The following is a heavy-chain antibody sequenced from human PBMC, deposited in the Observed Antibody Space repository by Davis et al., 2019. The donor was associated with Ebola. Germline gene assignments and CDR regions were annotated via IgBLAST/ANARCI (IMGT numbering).Heavy chain of an antibody. CDR3: ARAIGNSVAFDI. J-gene: IGHJ3*02. V-gene: IGHV3-11*04. CDR1: GFTFSDYY. Sequence: GESLKISCAASGFTFSDYYMSWIRQAPGKGLEWVSYISSSGSTIYYADSVKGRFTISRDNAKNSLYLQMNSLRAEDTAVYYCARAIGNSVAFDIWGQGTMVTVSS. CDR2: ISSSGSTI. D-gene: IGHD1-26*01.